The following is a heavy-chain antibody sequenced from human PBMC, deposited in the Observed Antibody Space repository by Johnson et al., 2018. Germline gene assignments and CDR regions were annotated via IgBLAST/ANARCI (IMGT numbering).Heavy chain of an antibody. CDR1: GFTFDDYA. D-gene: IGHD1-26*01. V-gene: IGHV3-43D*03. J-gene: IGHJ1*01. CDR2: ISWDGGST. Sequence: VQLVQSGGGLVQPGGSLRLSCAASGFTFDDYAMHWVRQAPGKGLEWVSLISWDGGSTYYADSVKGRFTISRDNSKNTLDLQMKSMRAEETAVYYGAIGGVMEWEYYGPFQYWGPGTLVTVSS. CDR3: AIGGVMEWEYYGPFQY.